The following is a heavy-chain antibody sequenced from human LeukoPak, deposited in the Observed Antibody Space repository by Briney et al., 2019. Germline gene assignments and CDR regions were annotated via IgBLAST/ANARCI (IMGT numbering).Heavy chain of an antibody. J-gene: IGHJ4*02. V-gene: IGHV4-61*02. D-gene: IGHD3-10*01. CDR3: ARDQTYSGSGIYTYFDY. CDR1: GGSISSGSYY. CDR2: IYTSGST. Sequence: SETLSLTCTVSGGSISSGSYYWSWIRQPAGKGLEWIGRIYTSGSTNYNPSLKSRVTISVDTSKNQFSLKLSSVTAADTAVYYCARDQTYSGSGIYTYFDYWGQGILVTVSS.